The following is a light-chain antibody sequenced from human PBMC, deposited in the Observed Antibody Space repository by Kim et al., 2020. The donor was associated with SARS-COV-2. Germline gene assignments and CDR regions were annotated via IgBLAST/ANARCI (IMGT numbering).Light chain of an antibody. CDR1: QIINSY. V-gene: IGKV1-39*01. CDR3: QQYYSIPLT. Sequence: ASIGDRVTITCRASQIINSYLSWYQQKPGQAPKLLIYAAYILKTGAPSRFSGSGSGTHFTLTISSLQPEDFATYYCQQYYSIPLTFGEGTKVDIK. CDR2: AAY. J-gene: IGKJ4*01.